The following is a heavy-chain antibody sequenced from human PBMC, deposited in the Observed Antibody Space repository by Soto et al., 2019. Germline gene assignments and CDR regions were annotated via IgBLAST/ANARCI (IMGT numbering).Heavy chain of an antibody. CDR1: GFTFSSYA. Sequence: EVQLVESGEGLVQPGGSLRLSCAASGFTFSSYAMHWVRQAPGKGLEYVSAISSNGGSTYYADSVKGRFTISRGNSKNTLYLQMGSLRAEDMAVYYCARSIAVAGPVDYWGQGTLVTVSS. D-gene: IGHD6-19*01. V-gene: IGHV3-64*02. CDR2: ISSNGGST. J-gene: IGHJ4*02. CDR3: ARSIAVAGPVDY.